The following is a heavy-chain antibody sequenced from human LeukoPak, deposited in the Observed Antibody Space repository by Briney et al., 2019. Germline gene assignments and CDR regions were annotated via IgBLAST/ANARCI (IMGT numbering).Heavy chain of an antibody. CDR3: ARGRAIAAAGTAWGYFDY. Sequence: ASVKVSCKASGGTFSSYAISWVRQAPGQGLEWMGGIIPIFGTANYAQKFQGRVTITTDESTSTAYMELSSLRSEDTAVYYCARGRAIAAAGTAWGYFDYWGQGTLVTVSS. V-gene: IGHV1-69*05. J-gene: IGHJ4*02. D-gene: IGHD6-13*01. CDR1: GGTFSSYA. CDR2: IIPIFGTA.